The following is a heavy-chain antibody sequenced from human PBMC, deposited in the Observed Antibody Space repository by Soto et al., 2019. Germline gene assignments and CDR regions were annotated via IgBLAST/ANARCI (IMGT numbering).Heavy chain of an antibody. CDR1: GFTFSSYS. D-gene: IGHD3-16*02. CDR2: ISSSSSTI. Sequence: EVQLVESGGGLVQPGGSLRLSCAASGFTFSSYSMNWVRQAPGKGLEWVSYISSSSSTIYYADSVKGRFTISRDNAKNSLYLQMNSLRAEDTAVYYCAREDDYIWGSYRLPFDYWGQGTLVTVSS. V-gene: IGHV3-48*01. J-gene: IGHJ4*02. CDR3: AREDDYIWGSYRLPFDY.